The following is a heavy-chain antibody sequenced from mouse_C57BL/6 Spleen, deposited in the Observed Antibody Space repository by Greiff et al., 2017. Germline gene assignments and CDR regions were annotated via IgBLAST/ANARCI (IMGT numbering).Heavy chain of an antibody. CDR3: ARGGGYDEGY. CDR2: INPSTGGT. Sequence: EVQLQQSGPELVKPGASVKISCKASGYSFTGYYMNWVKQSPEKSLEWIGEINPSTGGTTYNQKFKAKATLTVDKSSSTAYMQLKSLTSEDSAVYYCARGGGYDEGYWGQGTTLTVSS. V-gene: IGHV1-42*01. D-gene: IGHD2-2*01. J-gene: IGHJ2*01. CDR1: GYSFTGYY.